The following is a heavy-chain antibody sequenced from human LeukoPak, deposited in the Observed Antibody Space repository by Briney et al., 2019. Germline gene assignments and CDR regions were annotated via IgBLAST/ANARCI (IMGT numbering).Heavy chain of an antibody. V-gene: IGHV3-9*01. CDR1: GFTFDDYA. CDR2: ISWNSGSI. CDR3: AKDSSGFLKYYFDY. Sequence: GRSLRLSCAASGFTFDDYAMHWVRQAPGKGLEWVSGISWNSGSIGYADSVKGRFTISRDNAKNSLYLQMNSLRAEDTALYYCAKDSSGFLKYYFDYWGQGTLVTVSS. J-gene: IGHJ4*02. D-gene: IGHD6-19*01.